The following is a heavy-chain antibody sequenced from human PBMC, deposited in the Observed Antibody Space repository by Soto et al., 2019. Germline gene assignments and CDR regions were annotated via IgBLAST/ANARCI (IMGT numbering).Heavy chain of an antibody. Sequence: PGGSLRLSCAAAGFTFSSYGRHWVRQAPGKGLEWVAVIWYDGSNKYYADSVKGRFTISRDNSKNTLYLQMNSLRAEDTAVYYCARATSEQQLVLAYWGQGTLVTVSS. J-gene: IGHJ4*02. V-gene: IGHV3-33*01. D-gene: IGHD6-13*01. CDR3: ARATSEQQLVLAY. CDR2: IWYDGSNK. CDR1: GFTFSSYG.